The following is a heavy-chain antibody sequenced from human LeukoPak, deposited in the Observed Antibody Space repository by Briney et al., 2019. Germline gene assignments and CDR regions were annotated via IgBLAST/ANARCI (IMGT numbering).Heavy chain of an antibody. Sequence: GGSLRLSCAASGFTFSGYWMRWVRQAPGKGLEWVSRINKDGATTNYADSVKGRFTISRDNAKNTLHLQMNSLRADDTAVYYCVRGAVGTGVWFDPWGQGTLVTVSS. CDR2: INKDGATT. J-gene: IGHJ5*02. CDR3: VRGAVGTGVWFDP. V-gene: IGHV3-74*01. CDR1: GFTFSGYW. D-gene: IGHD1-26*01.